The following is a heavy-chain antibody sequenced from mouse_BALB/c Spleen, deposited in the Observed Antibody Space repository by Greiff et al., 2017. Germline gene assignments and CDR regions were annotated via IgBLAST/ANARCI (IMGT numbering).Heavy chain of an antibody. CDR2: IHYSGST. CDR1: GYSITSGYS. D-gene: IGHD2-9*01. CDR3: ATFYGYDGPWFAY. Sequence: EVKLQESGPDLVKPSQSLSLTCTVTGYSITSGYSWHWIRQFPGNKLEWMGYIHYSGSTNYNPSLKRRISITRDTSKNPFFLQLNSVTTEDTATYYCATFYGYDGPWFAYWGQGTLVTVSA. J-gene: IGHJ3*01. V-gene: IGHV3-1*02.